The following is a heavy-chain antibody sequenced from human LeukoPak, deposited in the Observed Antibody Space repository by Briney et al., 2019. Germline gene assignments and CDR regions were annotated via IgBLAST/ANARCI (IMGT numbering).Heavy chain of an antibody. Sequence: ASVKVSCKAFGYTFGTSSISWVRQAPGQRLEWLGWISPNGDNRQYAQRAQGRVTITTDTSTSTAYMELRSLRSDDTAIYYCTRVRDSNNWWGAFDIWGQGTTVTASS. CDR2: ISPNGDNR. D-gene: IGHD6-13*01. J-gene: IGHJ3*02. CDR3: TRVRDSNNWWGAFDI. CDR1: GYTFGTSS. V-gene: IGHV1-18*01.